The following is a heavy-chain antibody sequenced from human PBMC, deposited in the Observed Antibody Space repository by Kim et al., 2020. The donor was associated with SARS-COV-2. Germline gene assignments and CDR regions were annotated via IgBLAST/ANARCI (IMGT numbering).Heavy chain of an antibody. CDR2: IIPILGIA. CDR3: ARSKPDIWSGYPPNYYYGMEV. J-gene: IGHJ6*02. V-gene: IGHV1-69*04. D-gene: IGHD3-3*01. Sequence: SVKVSCKASGGTFSSYAISWVRQAPGQGLEWMGRIIPILGIANYAQKFQGRVTITADKSTSTAYMELSSLRSEDTAVYYCARSKPDIWSGYPPNYYYGMEVWGQGTTVTVSS. CDR1: GGTFSSYA.